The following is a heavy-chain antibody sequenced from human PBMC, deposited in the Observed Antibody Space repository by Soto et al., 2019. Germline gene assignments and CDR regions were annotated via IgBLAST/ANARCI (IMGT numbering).Heavy chain of an antibody. CDR3: AKGGDEVVATHKDAFDV. CDR1: GFTFSSYA. J-gene: IGHJ3*01. CDR2: ISGSGGTT. Sequence: EVQLLESGGGLVQSGGSLRLSCAASGFTFSSYAMSWVLQAPGKGLEWVSAISGSGGTTYYTDSVKGRFTISRDNSKNTLYLQMNTLRAEDTAVYYCAKGGDEVVATHKDAFDVWGQGTVVTVSS. D-gene: IGHD2-15*01. V-gene: IGHV3-23*01.